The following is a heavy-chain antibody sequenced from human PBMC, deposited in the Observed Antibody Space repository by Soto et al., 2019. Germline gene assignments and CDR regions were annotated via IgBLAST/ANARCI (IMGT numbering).Heavy chain of an antibody. J-gene: IGHJ4*02. CDR1: GDSISSGGYY. CDR3: ARVTPAAGTPY. CDR2: IDYSGST. V-gene: IGHV4-31*03. D-gene: IGHD6-13*01. Sequence: VQLQESGPGLVKPSQTLSLTCSVSGDSISSGGYYWSWIRQYPGKGLEWVGYIDYSGSTYYNSSLKSRLPISADMAKNQFSLKLRSVTAADTAVYYCARVTPAAGTPYWGQGTLVTVSS.